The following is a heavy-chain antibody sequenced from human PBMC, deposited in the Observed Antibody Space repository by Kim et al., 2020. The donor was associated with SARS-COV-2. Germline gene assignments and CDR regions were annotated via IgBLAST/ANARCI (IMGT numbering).Heavy chain of an antibody. Sequence: GGSLRLSCAASGFTFTNYAMNWVRQAPGKGLEWVSIVARNAVTTYYADSVKGRFTISRDSSKNALYLQMNSLRDDDTAVYFCAKSFVPGKHAFDIWGQGTMVTVSS. CDR2: VARNAVTT. CDR1: GFTFTNYA. V-gene: IGHV3-23*01. D-gene: IGHD3-10*02. J-gene: IGHJ3*02. CDR3: AKSFVPGKHAFDI.